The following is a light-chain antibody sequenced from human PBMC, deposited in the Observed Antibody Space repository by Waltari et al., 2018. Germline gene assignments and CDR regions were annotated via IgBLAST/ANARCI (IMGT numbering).Light chain of an antibody. CDR2: AAS. V-gene: IGKV1D-16*01. CDR3: QQFNSYPPT. Sequence: DIQMTQSPSSLSASVGDRVTITCRASQDINRWLVWYQQKPKKDPQYLIYAASNLQIGVPSRFSGGGSGTDFTLTISSLHPEDFATYFYQQFNSYPPTFGGGTKEEIQ. CDR1: QDINRW. J-gene: IGKJ4*01.